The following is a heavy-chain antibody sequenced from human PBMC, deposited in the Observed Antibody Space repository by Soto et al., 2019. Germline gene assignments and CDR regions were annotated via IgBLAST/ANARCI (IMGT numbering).Heavy chain of an antibody. CDR3: ASSVLVTSTMNYFDL. CDR2: IYPDGSDT. CDR1: GYSFSNFW. Sequence: HGESLKISCQASGYSFSNFWIAWVRQMPGEGLEWLGIIYPDGSDTRYSPSFLGQVTISADKSIKTTYLQWSSLKASDTAIYFCASSVLVTSTMNYFDLWGQGTLVTVSS. D-gene: IGHD2-8*02. J-gene: IGHJ4*02. V-gene: IGHV5-51*01.